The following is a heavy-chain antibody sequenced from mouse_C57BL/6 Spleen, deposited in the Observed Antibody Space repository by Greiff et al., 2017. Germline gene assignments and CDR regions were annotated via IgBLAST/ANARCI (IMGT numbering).Heavy chain of an antibody. J-gene: IGHJ3*01. CDR2: FYTGSGST. V-gene: IGHV1-55*01. D-gene: IGHD1-1*01. CDR3: ARYDYGSSPWFSY. Sequence: QVQLQQPGAELVKPGASVKMSCMASGYPFNSYWITWVKQRPGQGLEWIGDFYTGSGSTHHNEKFKSKATLTVYTTSSTDYMQLSSLTSDDSAVYYCARYDYGSSPWFSYWGQGTLVTVSA. CDR1: GYPFNSYW.